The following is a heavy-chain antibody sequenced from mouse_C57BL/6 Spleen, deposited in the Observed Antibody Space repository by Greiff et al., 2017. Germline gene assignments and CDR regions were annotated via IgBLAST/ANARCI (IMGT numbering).Heavy chain of an antibody. CDR1: GYTFTSYW. Sequence: VQGVESGAELAKPGASVKLSCKASGYTFTSYWMHWVKQRPGQGLEWIGYINPSSGYTKYNQKFKDKATLTADKSSSTAYMQLSSLTYEDSAVYYCARSYYDYDGNAMDYWGQGTSVTVSS. V-gene: IGHV1-7*01. CDR3: ARSYYDYDGNAMDY. J-gene: IGHJ4*01. CDR2: INPSSGYT. D-gene: IGHD2-4*01.